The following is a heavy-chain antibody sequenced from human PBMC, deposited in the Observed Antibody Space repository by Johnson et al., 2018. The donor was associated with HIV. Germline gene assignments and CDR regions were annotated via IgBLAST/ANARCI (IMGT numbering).Heavy chain of an antibody. CDR1: GFTFSSYW. CDR2: IKQDGSEK. V-gene: IGHV3-7*01. Sequence: VQLVESGGGVVRPGRSLRLSCAASGFTFSSYWMSWVRQAPGKGLEWVANIKQDGSEKYYVDSVKGRFTISRDNAKNSLYLQMNSLRAEDTAVYYCARAMYTSGWSYDAFDIWGQGTKVTVSS. J-gene: IGHJ3*02. CDR3: ARAMYTSGWSYDAFDI. D-gene: IGHD6-19*01.